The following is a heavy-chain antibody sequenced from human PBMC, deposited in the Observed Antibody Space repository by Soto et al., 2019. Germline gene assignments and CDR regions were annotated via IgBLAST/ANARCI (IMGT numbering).Heavy chain of an antibody. CDR1: GFTFSSHW. CDR3: SRGGHYYDSSGYYPPYWYFDL. D-gene: IGHD3-22*01. CDR2: IKQDGSEK. Sequence: EVQLVASGGGLVQPGGSLRLSCAASGFTFSSHWMSWVRQAPGKGLEWVANIKQDGSEKYYVDSVKGRFTISRDNPKNSLYLQINSLSAEDTAVYYCSRGGHYYDSSGYYPPYWYFDLWGRGTLVTVSS. J-gene: IGHJ2*01. V-gene: IGHV3-7*05.